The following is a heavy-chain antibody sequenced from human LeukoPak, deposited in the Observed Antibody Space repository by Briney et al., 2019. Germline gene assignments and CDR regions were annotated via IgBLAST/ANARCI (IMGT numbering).Heavy chain of an antibody. V-gene: IGHV1-8*01. J-gene: IGHJ4*02. CDR1: EYIFTSYD. CDR3: AREISYYYGSGSYYNYPPYFDY. CDR2: MNPNSGNT. D-gene: IGHD3-10*01. Sequence: ASVKVSCKASEYIFTSYDINWVRQATGQGLEWMGWMNPNSGNTGYAQKLQGRVTMTTDTSTSTAYMELRSLRSDDTAVYYCAREISYYYGSGSYYNYPPYFDYWGQGTLVTVSS.